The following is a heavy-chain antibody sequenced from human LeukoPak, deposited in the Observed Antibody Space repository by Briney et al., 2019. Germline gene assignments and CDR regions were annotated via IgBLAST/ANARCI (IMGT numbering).Heavy chain of an antibody. V-gene: IGHV4-34*01. CDR3: AREMFIVVVPAYPNWFDP. D-gene: IGHD2-2*01. J-gene: IGHJ5*02. CDR1: GGSFSGYY. Sequence: SETLSLTCAVYGGSFSGYYWSWIRQPPGKGLEWIGEINHSGSTNYNPSLKSRVTISVDTSKNQFSLKLSSVTAADMAVYYCAREMFIVVVPAYPNWFDPWGQGTLSPSPQ. CDR2: INHSGST.